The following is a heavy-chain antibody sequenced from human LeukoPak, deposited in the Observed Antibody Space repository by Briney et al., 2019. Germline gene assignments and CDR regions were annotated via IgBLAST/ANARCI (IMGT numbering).Heavy chain of an antibody. Sequence: GGSLRLSCAASGFTFSSYAMSWVRQAPGKGLEWVSAISGSGGATYYADSVKGRFTFSRDNSKNTLYLQMNSLRAEDTAVYYCAKDGYCSSTSCYPAPYWGQGTLVTVSS. V-gene: IGHV3-23*01. D-gene: IGHD2-2*01. CDR1: GFTFSSYA. CDR2: ISGSGGAT. CDR3: AKDGYCSSTSCYPAPY. J-gene: IGHJ4*02.